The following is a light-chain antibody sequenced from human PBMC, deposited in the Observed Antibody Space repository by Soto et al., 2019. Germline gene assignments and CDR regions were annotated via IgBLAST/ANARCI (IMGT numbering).Light chain of an antibody. CDR2: TAG. V-gene: IGLV1-44*01. CDR3: SAWDNSLNGYV. J-gene: IGLJ1*01. CDR1: SSNIGSNT. Sequence: QSVLTQPLSVSASPGQRVTISCSGGSSNIGSNTVAWYQHLPGTAPPRLIFTAGQRPSGVPGRFSGSKSGTSASLAISGLQSEDEGDYSSSAWDNSLNGYVFGPGTKLTVL.